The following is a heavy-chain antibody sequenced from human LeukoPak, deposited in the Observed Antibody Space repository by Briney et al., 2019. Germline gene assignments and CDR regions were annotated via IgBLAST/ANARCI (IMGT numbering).Heavy chain of an antibody. CDR1: GDSVSSSSYY. CDR3: AREVGSSSHYYAVDV. D-gene: IGHD6-6*01. CDR2: MYYSGST. J-gene: IGHJ6*02. Sequence: SETLFLTCTVSGDSVSSSSYYWGWIRQPPGKGLEWIGSMYYSGSTYYNPSLKSRVIISVDTSENRFSLKLTAVTAADTAVYYCAREVGSSSHYYAVDVWGRGTTVTVSS. V-gene: IGHV4-39*07.